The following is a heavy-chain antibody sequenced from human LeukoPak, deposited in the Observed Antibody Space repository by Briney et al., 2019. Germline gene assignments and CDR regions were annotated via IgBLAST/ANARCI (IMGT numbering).Heavy chain of an antibody. J-gene: IGHJ5*02. D-gene: IGHD3-16*01. CDR1: GGSISSYY. V-gene: IGHV4-59*12. CDR3: ARERGANYNWFDP. Sequence: SETLSLTCTVSGGSISSYYWSWIRQPPGKGLEWIGCIHYSGTTNYNPSLKSRVTISVDTSKNQFSLKLNSVTAADTAVYYCARERGANYNWFDPWGQGTLVTVSS. CDR2: IHYSGTT.